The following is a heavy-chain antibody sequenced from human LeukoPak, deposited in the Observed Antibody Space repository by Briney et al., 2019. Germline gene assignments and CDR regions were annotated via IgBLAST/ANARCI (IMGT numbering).Heavy chain of an antibody. CDR1: GFTFSSYA. D-gene: IGHD3-10*01. V-gene: IGHV3-23*01. Sequence: GGSLRLSCAASGFTFSSYAMSWVRQAPGKGLEWVSAISGSGGSTYYADSVKGRFTISRDNSKNTLYLQMNSLRAEDTAVYYCAKDLSWGEYGSGSYYDCWGQGTLVTVSS. CDR3: AKDLSWGEYGSGSYYDC. CDR2: ISGSGGST. J-gene: IGHJ4*02.